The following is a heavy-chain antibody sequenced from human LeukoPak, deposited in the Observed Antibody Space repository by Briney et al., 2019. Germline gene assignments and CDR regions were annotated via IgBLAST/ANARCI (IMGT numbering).Heavy chain of an antibody. J-gene: IGHJ4*02. CDR2: INPNSGGT. D-gene: IGHD5-24*01. CDR1: GYTFTGYY. Sequence: ASVKVSCKASGYTFTGYYMHWVRQAPGQGLEWMGWINPNSGGTNYAQKFQGKVTMTRDTSISTAYMELSRLRSDDTAVYYCARDPPKGWLQLQGDYWGQGTLVTVSS. V-gene: IGHV1-2*02. CDR3: ARDPPKGWLQLQGDY.